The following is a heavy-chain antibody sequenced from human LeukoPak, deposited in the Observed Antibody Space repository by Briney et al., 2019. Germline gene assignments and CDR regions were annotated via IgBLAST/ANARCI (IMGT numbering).Heavy chain of an antibody. Sequence: NPSETLSLTCAVYGGSFSGYYWSWIRQPPGKGLEWIGEINHSGSTNYNPSLKSRVTISVDTSKNQFSLKLSSVTAADTAVYYCARTQSQSGSYRYYFAYWGQGTLVTVSS. CDR1: GGSFSGYY. V-gene: IGHV4-34*01. J-gene: IGHJ4*02. D-gene: IGHD1-26*01. CDR2: INHSGST. CDR3: ARTQSQSGSYRYYFAY.